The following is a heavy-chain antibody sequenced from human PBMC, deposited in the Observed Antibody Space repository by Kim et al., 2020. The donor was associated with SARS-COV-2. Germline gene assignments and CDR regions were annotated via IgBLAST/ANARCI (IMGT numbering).Heavy chain of an antibody. D-gene: IGHD2-15*01. CDR3: AKTHSGSWAFDY. Sequence: CSADSVTGRFTLSGDDSSNTLYLQMNRLRADDTAIYYCAKTHSGSWAFDYWGQGALVAVSS. J-gene: IGHJ4*02. V-gene: IGHV3-23*01.